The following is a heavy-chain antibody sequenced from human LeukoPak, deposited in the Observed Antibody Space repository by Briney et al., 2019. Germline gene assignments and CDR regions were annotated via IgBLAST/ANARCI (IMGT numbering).Heavy chain of an antibody. V-gene: IGHV3-30*02. J-gene: IGHJ4*02. Sequence: GGSLRLSCAYSAFNSTDYGMDWVRQAPGKGLEWVAVTHDGSDKYYADSVKGRFSISRDNSKNIVYLQMSSLRPEDTAIYFCAKVGGRSWFYFDSWGQGTVVTVSS. CDR3: AKVGGRSWFYFDS. CDR1: AFNSTDYG. D-gene: IGHD6-13*01. CDR2: THDGSDK.